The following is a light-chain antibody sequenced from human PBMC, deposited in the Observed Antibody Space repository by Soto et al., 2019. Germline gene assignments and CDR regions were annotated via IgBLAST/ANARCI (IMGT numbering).Light chain of an antibody. V-gene: IGLV2-14*01. CDR2: EIS. CDR1: SSDVGGYNY. J-gene: IGLJ1*01. Sequence: QSALTQHASVSGSPGQSNTIYSTGTSSDVGGYNYVSWYQQHPGKAPKLMIYEISNRPSGESNPFSRSESGNTASLSLTWLQAEDEADYYCSSYTSSSTDYVFGTGTKVSVL. CDR3: SSYTSSSTDYV.